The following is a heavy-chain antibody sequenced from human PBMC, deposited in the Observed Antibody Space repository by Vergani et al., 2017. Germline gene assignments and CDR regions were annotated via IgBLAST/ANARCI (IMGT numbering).Heavy chain of an antibody. Sequence: QVQLVQSGAEVKKPGASVKVSCQASGYTFTSYYMHWVRQAPGQGLEWMGIINPSGGSTSYAQKFQGRVTMTRDTSTSTVYMELSSLRSEDTAVYYCARASEWERPTILYDYWGQGTLVTVSS. J-gene: IGHJ4*02. CDR1: GYTFTSYY. V-gene: IGHV1-46*01. CDR3: ARASEWERPTILYDY. CDR2: INPSGGST. D-gene: IGHD1-26*01.